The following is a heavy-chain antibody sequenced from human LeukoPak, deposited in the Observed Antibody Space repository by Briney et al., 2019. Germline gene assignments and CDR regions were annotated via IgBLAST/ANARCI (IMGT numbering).Heavy chain of an antibody. CDR3: AKGGGWLYYFDY. CDR2: ISGSDSST. CDR1: GFTFSPFT. J-gene: IGHJ4*02. D-gene: IGHD4-23*01. Sequence: GESLKISCAASGFTFSPFTMNWVRQAPGKGLEWVSGISGSDSSTYYADFVKGRFTISRGNSKNTLYLQMNSLRADDTAVYYCAKGGGWLYYFDYWGQGTLVTVSS. V-gene: IGHV3-23*01.